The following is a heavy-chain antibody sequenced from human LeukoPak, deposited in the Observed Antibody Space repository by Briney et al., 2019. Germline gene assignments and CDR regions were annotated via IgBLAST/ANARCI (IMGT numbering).Heavy chain of an antibody. D-gene: IGHD7-27*01. V-gene: IGHV4-39*01. CDR3: ATPRVLTGDAFDI. CDR2: IYYSGST. Sequence: PSETLSLTCTVSGGSISSSSYYWGWISQPPGKGLAWIGSIYYSGSTYYNPSLKSRVTISVDTSKNQFSLKLSSVTAADTAVYYCATPRVLTGDAFDIWGQGTMVTVSS. CDR1: GGSISSSSYY. J-gene: IGHJ3*02.